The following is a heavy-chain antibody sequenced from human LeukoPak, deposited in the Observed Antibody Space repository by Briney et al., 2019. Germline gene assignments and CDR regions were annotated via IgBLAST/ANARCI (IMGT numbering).Heavy chain of an antibody. CDR1: GFTFSNSA. Sequence: GGSLRLSCAASGFTFSNSAMSWVRQAPGKGLEWVSSISGSGGTTYYADSVKGRFTISRDNSKNTLYLQMNSLRAEDTAVYYCARDGYCSGGSCYLGNDAFDIWGQGTMVTVSS. J-gene: IGHJ3*02. CDR2: ISGSGGTT. CDR3: ARDGYCSGGSCYLGNDAFDI. D-gene: IGHD2-15*01. V-gene: IGHV3-23*01.